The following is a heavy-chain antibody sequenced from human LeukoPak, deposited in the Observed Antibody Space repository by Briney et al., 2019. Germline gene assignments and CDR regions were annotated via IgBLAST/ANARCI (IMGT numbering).Heavy chain of an antibody. CDR2: IYHSGST. D-gene: IGHD3-10*01. J-gene: IGHJ5*02. CDR1: GGSISSSNW. Sequence: ASETLSLTCAVSGGSISSSNWWSWVRQPPGKGLEWIGEIYHSGSTNYNPSLKSRVTISVDKSKNQFSLKLSSVTAAGTAVYYCARVIGYYGSGSYLWFDPWGQGTLVTVSS. V-gene: IGHV4-4*02. CDR3: ARVIGYYGSGSYLWFDP.